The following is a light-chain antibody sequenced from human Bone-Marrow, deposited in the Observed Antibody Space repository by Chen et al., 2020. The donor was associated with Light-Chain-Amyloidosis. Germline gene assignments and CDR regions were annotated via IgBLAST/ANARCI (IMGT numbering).Light chain of an antibody. CDR2: RDT. CDR1: DLPTKY. J-gene: IGLJ2*01. Sequence: YELTQPHSVSVSPGQTARITCFGDDLPTKYAYWYQQKPGQAPVLVIHRDTERPSGISERFAGSSSGTTATLTISGVQAEDEADYHCQSADSSGTYEVIFGGGTKLTVL. CDR3: QSADSSGTYEVI. V-gene: IGLV3-25*03.